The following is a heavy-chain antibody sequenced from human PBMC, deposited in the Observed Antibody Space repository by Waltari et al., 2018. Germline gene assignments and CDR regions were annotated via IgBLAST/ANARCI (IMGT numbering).Heavy chain of an antibody. CDR3: ASEGGSGSSEHYYYGMDV. D-gene: IGHD3-10*01. Sequence: QLQLQESGPGLVKPSETLSLTCPVSGGSISSSSYYWGWIRQPPGKGLEWIGSIYYSGSTYYNPSLKSRVTISVDTSKNQFSLKLSSVTAADTAVYYCASEGGSGSSEHYYYGMDVWGQGTTVTVSS. V-gene: IGHV4-39*07. CDR1: GGSISSSSYY. CDR2: IYYSGST. J-gene: IGHJ6*02.